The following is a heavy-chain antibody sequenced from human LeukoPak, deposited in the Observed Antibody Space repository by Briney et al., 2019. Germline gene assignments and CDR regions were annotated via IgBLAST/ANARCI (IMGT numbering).Heavy chain of an antibody. CDR2: MNPNSGNT. V-gene: IGHV1-8*01. CDR3: ARVRRGDWYFDL. J-gene: IGHJ2*01. CDR1: GYTFTSYD. D-gene: IGHD3-10*01. Sequence: ASVKVSCKASGYTFTSYDINWVRQATGQGLEWMGWMNPNSGNTGYAQKFQGRVTMTRNTSISTAYMELSSLRSEDTAVYYCARVRRGDWYFDLWGRGILVTVSS.